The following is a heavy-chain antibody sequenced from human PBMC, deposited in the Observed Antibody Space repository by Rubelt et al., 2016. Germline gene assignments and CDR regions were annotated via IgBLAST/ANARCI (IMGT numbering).Heavy chain of an antibody. CDR3: ARGPGLYGDYGFDY. D-gene: IGHD4-17*01. V-gene: IGHV1-18*01. Sequence: QVQLVQSGAEVKKPGASVKVSCKASGYTFTSYGISWVRQAPGQGLEWMGWISAYNGNTNYAQKRKGRVTMTTDPSTSTGYMGLRSLRSDDTAVYYCARGPGLYGDYGFDYWGQGTLVTVSS. CDR2: ISAYNGNT. J-gene: IGHJ4*02. CDR1: GYTFTSYG.